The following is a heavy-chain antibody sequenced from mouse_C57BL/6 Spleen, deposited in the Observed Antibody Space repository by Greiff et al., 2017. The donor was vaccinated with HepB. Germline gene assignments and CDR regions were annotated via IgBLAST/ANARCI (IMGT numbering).Heavy chain of an antibody. V-gene: IGHV1-69*01. D-gene: IGHD1-1*01. CDR2: IDPSDSYT. CDR3: ARGLVYYWFAY. Sequence: QVQLKESGAELVMPGASVKLSCKASGYTFTSYWMHWVKQRPGQGLEWIGEIDPSDSYTNYNQKFKGKSKLTVDKSSSTTYLQLSSLTSEDSAVYYCARGLVYYWFAYWGQGTLVTVSA. CDR1: GYTFTSYW. J-gene: IGHJ3*01.